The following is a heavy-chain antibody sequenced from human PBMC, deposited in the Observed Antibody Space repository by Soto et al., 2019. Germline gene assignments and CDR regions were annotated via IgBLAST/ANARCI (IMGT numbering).Heavy chain of an antibody. CDR3: AEGRSYLGMDV. CDR2: ISSSSIYI. Sequence: GGSLRLSCAASGFTFSSYSMNWVRQAPWKGLEWVSSISSSSIYIYYADSVKGRFTISRDNAKNSLYLQMNSLRAEDTAVYYCAEGRSYLGMDVWGQGTTVTVCS. V-gene: IGHV3-21*01. J-gene: IGHJ6*02. CDR1: GFTFSSYS.